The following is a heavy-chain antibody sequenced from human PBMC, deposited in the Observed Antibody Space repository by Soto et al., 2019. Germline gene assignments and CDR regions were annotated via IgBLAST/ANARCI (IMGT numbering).Heavy chain of an antibody. CDR2: IYPGDSDT. Sequence: GESLKISCKGSGYSFTSYWIGWVRQMPGKGLEWMGIIYPGDSDTRYSPSFQGQVTISADKSISTACLQWSSLKASDTAMYYCARLPIVVVTANLGAFDYWGQGTLVTVSS. V-gene: IGHV5-51*01. J-gene: IGHJ4*02. CDR3: ARLPIVVVTANLGAFDY. D-gene: IGHD2-21*02. CDR1: GYSFTSYW.